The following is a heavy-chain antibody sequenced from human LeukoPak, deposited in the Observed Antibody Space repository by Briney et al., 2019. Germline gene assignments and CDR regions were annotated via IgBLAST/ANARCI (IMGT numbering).Heavy chain of an antibody. J-gene: IGHJ4*02. V-gene: IGHV4-59*08. Sequence: SETLSLTCTVSGGSISSYFWSWIRQPPGKGLEWIGYLYYTGSTNYNPSLKSRVTISVDTSKDQFSLKLSSRTAADTAVYYCARGGPYCSGGSCSDYWGQGILVTVSS. CDR1: GGSISSYF. CDR2: LYYTGST. D-gene: IGHD2-15*01. CDR3: ARGGPYCSGGSCSDY.